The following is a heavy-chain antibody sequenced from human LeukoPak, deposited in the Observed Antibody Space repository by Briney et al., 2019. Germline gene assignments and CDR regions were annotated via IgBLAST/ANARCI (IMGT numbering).Heavy chain of an antibody. CDR1: GGSFSGYY. CDR2: IYHSGST. CDR3: ARNGEGWYCSGGSCYVDY. V-gene: IGHV4-34*01. Sequence: PSETLSLTCAVYGGSFSGYYWSWIRQPPGKGLEWIGYIYHSGSTYYNPSLKSRVTISVDRSKNQFSLKLSSVTAADTAVYYCARNGEGWYCSGGSCYVDYWGQGTLVTVSS. D-gene: IGHD2-15*01. J-gene: IGHJ4*02.